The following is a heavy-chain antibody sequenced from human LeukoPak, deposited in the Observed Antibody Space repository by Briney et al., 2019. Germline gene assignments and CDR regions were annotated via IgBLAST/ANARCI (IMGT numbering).Heavy chain of an antibody. D-gene: IGHD3/OR15-3a*01. CDR1: GFAFGRHG. CDR3: ARAVDNWTGYYMDF. J-gene: IGHJ4*02. CDR2: ILWVGSNA. Sequence: GGSLRLSCAASGFAFGRHGIHWVRQAPGKGLEWVAFILWVGSNAFYVDSVEGRFTISRDNFKNVVSLQMNNLRPDDTAVYYCARAVDNWTGYYMDFWGQGTLVTVSS. V-gene: IGHV3-30*02.